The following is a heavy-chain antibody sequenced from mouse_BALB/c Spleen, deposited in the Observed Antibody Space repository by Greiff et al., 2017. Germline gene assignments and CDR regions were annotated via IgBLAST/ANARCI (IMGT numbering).Heavy chain of an antibody. V-gene: IGHV5-17*02. J-gene: IGHJ3*01. CDR2: ISSGSSTI. D-gene: IGHD2-4*01. CDR3: AREDYDYDAFAY. CDR1: GFTFSSFG. Sequence: EVQVVESGGGLVQPGGSRKLSCAASGFTFSSFGMHWVRQAPEKGLEWVAYISSGSSTIYYADTVKGRFTISRDNPKNTLFLQMTSLRSEDTAMYYCAREDYDYDAFAYWGQGTLVTVSA.